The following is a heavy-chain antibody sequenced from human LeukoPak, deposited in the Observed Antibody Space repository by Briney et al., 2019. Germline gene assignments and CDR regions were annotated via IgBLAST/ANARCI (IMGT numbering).Heavy chain of an antibody. CDR2: IYYSGST. CDR3: ARHYVAAAGNWLGP. V-gene: IGHV4-39*01. CDR1: GDSTSSDRYY. J-gene: IGHJ5*02. Sequence: PSETLSLTCTVSGDSTSSDRYYGGWVRQPPGKGLEWIGNIYYSGSTYYNPSLKTQLTMSVDTSKNQFSLKLSSVTAADTAVYYCARHYVAAAGNWLGPWGQGTLVTVSS. D-gene: IGHD6-13*01.